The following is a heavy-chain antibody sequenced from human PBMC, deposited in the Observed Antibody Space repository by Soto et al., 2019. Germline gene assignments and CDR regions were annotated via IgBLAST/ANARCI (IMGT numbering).Heavy chain of an antibody. D-gene: IGHD3-22*01. Sequence: QVQLVQSGVEEKKPGASVKISCKASGYTFTDYAMHWVRQAPGQRLEWMGWINAGNGNTKYSQKLQGRVTITRDTSASTAYMELSSLRSEDTVVYYCARGSGYYYWDDYWCQGTLVTVSS. CDR1: GYTFTDYA. CDR3: ARGSGYYYWDDY. CDR2: INAGNGNT. J-gene: IGHJ4*02. V-gene: IGHV1-3*05.